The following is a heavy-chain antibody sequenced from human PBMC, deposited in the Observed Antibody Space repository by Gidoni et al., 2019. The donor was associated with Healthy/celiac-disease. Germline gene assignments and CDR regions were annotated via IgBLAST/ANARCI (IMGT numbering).Heavy chain of an antibody. J-gene: IGHJ3*02. Sequence: QVQLQQWGAGLLKPSETLSLTCAVYGGSFSGYSWSWIRQPPGKGLEWIGEINHSGSTNYNPSLKSRVTISVDTSKNQFSLKLSSVTAADTAVYYCARERGGGLIRWYPDAFDIWGQGTMVTVSS. CDR3: ARERGGGLIRWYPDAFDI. V-gene: IGHV4-34*01. CDR1: GGSFSGYS. D-gene: IGHD2-8*01. CDR2: INHSGST.